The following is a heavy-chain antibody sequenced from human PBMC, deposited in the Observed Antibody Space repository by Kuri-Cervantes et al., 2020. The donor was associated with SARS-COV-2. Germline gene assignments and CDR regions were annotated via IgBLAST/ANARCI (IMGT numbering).Heavy chain of an antibody. J-gene: IGHJ4*02. CDR2: IYYSGST. V-gene: IGHV4-39*01. D-gene: IGHD2-2*01. CDR1: GGSISSSSYY. CDR3: ASYGVVPAAPLDY. Sequence: SETLSLTCTVSGGSISSSSYYWGWIRQPPGKGLEWIGSIYYSGSTYYNPSLKSRVTISVDTSKNQFSLKLSSVTAADTAVYYCASYGVVPAAPLDYWGQGTLVTVSS.